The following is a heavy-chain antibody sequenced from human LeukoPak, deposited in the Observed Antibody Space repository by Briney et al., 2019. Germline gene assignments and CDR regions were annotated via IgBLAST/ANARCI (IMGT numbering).Heavy chain of an antibody. V-gene: IGHV3-21*01. Sequence: GGSLRLSCAASGFTFSSYSMNWVRQAPGKGLEWVSSISSSSSYIYCADSVKGRFTISRDNAKNSLYLQMNSLRAEDTAVYYCARGAYCGGDCYPHFDYWGQGTLVTVSS. CDR1: GFTFSSYS. D-gene: IGHD2-21*02. CDR3: ARGAYCGGDCYPHFDY. J-gene: IGHJ4*02. CDR2: ISSSSSYI.